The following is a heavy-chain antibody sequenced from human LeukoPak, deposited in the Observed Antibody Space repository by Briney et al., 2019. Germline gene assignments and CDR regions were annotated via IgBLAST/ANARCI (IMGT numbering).Heavy chain of an antibody. CDR2: IYYSGST. CDR3: ARDPAEYSSSSWFDP. V-gene: IGHV4-59*01. CDR1: GGSISSYY. J-gene: IGHJ5*02. Sequence: SETLSLTCTVSGGSISSYYWSWIRQPPGKGLEWIGYIYYSGSTNYNPSLKSRVTISVDTSKNQFSLKLSSVTAADTAVYYCARDPAEYSSSSWFDPWGQGTLVTVSS. D-gene: IGHD6-6*01.